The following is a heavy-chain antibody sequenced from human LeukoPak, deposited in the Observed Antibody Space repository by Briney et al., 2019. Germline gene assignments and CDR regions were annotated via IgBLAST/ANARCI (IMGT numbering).Heavy chain of an antibody. CDR1: GGTFSSLT. Sequence: SVKFSCKASGGTFSSLTISWVRQAPGQGLEWMGGIIPIFNTPHYAQTFQGRVTITADESTSTAYMELNSLRSEDTAVYYCARDEQDSSSWYARWFDPWGQGTLVTVSS. V-gene: IGHV1-69*13. J-gene: IGHJ5*02. CDR2: IIPIFNTP. D-gene: IGHD6-13*01. CDR3: ARDEQDSSSWYARWFDP.